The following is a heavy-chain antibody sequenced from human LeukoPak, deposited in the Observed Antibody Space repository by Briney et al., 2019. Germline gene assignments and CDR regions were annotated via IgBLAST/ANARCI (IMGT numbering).Heavy chain of an antibody. Sequence: PGGSLRLSCAASGFTFNISAMSWVRRAPGKGLECVSPISGSGGSTYYADSVKGRFTISRDNSKNTLYLQMNSLRAEDTALYYCAKDNGPYYYDSSGYPTWFDYWGQGTLVTVSS. CDR2: ISGSGGST. J-gene: IGHJ4*02. V-gene: IGHV3-23*01. D-gene: IGHD3-22*01. CDR1: GFTFNISA. CDR3: AKDNGPYYYDSSGYPTWFDY.